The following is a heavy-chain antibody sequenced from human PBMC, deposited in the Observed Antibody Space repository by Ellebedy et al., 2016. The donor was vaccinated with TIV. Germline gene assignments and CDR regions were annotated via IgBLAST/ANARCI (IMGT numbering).Heavy chain of an antibody. CDR2: ISAYNGNT. CDR3: ARGFRYGSGRWPLDY. Sequence: AASVKVSCKASGYTFTSYGISWVRQAPGQGLEWMGWISAYNGNTNYAQKLQGRVTMTTDTSTSTAYMELRSLRSDDTALYYCARGFRYGSGRWPLDYWGQGTLVTVSS. V-gene: IGHV1-18*01. CDR1: GYTFTSYG. J-gene: IGHJ4*02. D-gene: IGHD4-23*01.